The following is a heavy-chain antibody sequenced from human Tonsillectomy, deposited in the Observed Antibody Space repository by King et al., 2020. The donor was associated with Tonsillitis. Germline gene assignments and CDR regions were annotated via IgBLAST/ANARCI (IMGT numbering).Heavy chain of an antibody. CDR2: INPNSGDT. J-gene: IGHJ5*02. CDR3: ARGGHYYDFWRGYTNWFDP. CDR1: GYTFTGYY. V-gene: IGHV1-2*02. Sequence: VQLVQSGAEVKKPGASVKVSCEASGYTFTGYYMHWVRQAPGQGLEWMGWINPNSGDTNYAQKFQGRVTMTKDTSIRTAYMDLSSLRSDDTAVYYCARGGHYYDFWRGYTNWFDPWGQGTLVTVSS. D-gene: IGHD3-3*01.